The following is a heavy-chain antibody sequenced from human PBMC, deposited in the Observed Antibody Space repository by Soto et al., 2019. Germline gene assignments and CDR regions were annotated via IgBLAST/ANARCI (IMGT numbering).Heavy chain of an antibody. J-gene: IGHJ3*02. CDR2: IIPILGIA. CDR3: AICASGSTGHLNAFDI. V-gene: IGHV1-69*02. D-gene: IGHD1-26*01. Sequence: SVKVSCKASGGTFSSYTISWVRQAPGQGLEWMGRIIPILGIANYAQKFQGRVTMTRDTSTSTVYMELSSLRSEDTAVYYCAICASGSTGHLNAFDIWGQGTMVTVSS. CDR1: GGTFSSYT.